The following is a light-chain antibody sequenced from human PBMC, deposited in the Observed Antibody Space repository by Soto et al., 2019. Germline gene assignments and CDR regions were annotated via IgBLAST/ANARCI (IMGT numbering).Light chain of an antibody. V-gene: IGKV3-11*01. CDR1: QSAGTY. CDR2: DSS. CDR3: QQRSDWPST. J-gene: IGKJ4*01. Sequence: EIVLTQSPATLSLSPGERATLSCRASQSAGTYCAWYQQKPGQAPRLLIYDSSNRATGIPARFSGSGSGTDFTLTISSLEPEDFAVYYCQQRSDWPSTFGGGTKVEIK.